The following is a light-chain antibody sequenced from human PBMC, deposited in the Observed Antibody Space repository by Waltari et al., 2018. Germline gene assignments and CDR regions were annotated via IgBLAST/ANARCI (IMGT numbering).Light chain of an antibody. CDR2: AAS. CDR1: QGISSY. CDR3: QQYYSYPFT. J-gene: IGKJ2*01. Sequence: AIRMTQSPSSLSASTGDRVTITCRASQGISSYLAWYQQKPGKAPKLLIYAASTLQSGVTSRVSGSGAGTECTLTSSCLQSEDVATDDGQQYYSYPFTFGQGTKLEIK. V-gene: IGKV1-8*01.